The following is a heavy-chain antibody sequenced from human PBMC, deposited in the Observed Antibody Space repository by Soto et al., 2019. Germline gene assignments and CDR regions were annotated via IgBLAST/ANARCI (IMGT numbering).Heavy chain of an antibody. J-gene: IGHJ4*02. CDR3: ASRYSGSYYGRVFDY. CDR2: INHSGST. Sequence: QVQLQQWGAGLLKPSETLSLTCAVYGGSFSGYYWSWIRQPPGKGLEWIGEINHSGSTNYNPSLKSRVTISVDTSKNQFSLKLSAVTAADTAVYYCASRYSGSYYGRVFDYWGQGTLVTVSS. V-gene: IGHV4-34*01. D-gene: IGHD1-26*01. CDR1: GGSFSGYY.